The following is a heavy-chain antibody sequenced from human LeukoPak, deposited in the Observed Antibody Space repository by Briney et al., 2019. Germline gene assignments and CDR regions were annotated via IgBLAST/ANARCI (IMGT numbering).Heavy chain of an antibody. CDR3: AREVRGVDLDY. V-gene: IGHV3-7*03. CDR2: IKQDGSEK. D-gene: IGHD3-10*01. CDR1: GFTFSDYW. J-gene: IGHJ4*02. Sequence: PGGSLRLSCAASGFTFSDYWMNWVRQAPGKGLEWVANIKQDGSEKSYVDSVKGRFTISRDNAKNSLYLQMNSLRAEDTAVYYCAREVRGVDLDYWGQGTLVTVSS.